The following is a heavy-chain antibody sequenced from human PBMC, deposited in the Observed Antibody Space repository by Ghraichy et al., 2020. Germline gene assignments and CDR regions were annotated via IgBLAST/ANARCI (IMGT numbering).Heavy chain of an antibody. J-gene: IGHJ4*02. CDR3: AKNPASYYYDSSGYWGH. CDR1: GFTFSSYA. V-gene: IGHV3-23*01. CDR2: ISGSGGST. Sequence: GGSLRLSCAASGFTFSSYAMSWVRQAPGKGLEWVSAISGSGGSTYYADSVKGRFTISRDNSKNTLYLQMNSLRAEDTAVYYCAKNPASYYYDSSGYWGHWGQGTLVTVSS. D-gene: IGHD3-22*01.